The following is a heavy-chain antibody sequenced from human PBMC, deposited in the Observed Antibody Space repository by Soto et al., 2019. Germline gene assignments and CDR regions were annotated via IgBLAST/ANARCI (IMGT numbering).Heavy chain of an antibody. J-gene: IGHJ6*02. Sequence: HPGGSLRLSCAATGFTFSTYDMHWVRQAPGKGLEWVSVISFDGSNKNYADSVKGRFTISRDNSKNTLYLQMNSLRSEDTAVYYCARLEYITGTLYYYYYYGMDVWGQGTTVTVSS. CDR1: GFTFSTYD. CDR2: ISFDGSNK. CDR3: ARLEYITGTLYYYYYYGMDV. D-gene: IGHD1-20*01. V-gene: IGHV3-30*03.